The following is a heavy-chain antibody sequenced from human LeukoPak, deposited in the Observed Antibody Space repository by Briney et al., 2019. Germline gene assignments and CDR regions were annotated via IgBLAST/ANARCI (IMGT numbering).Heavy chain of an antibody. CDR2: IYTSGST. J-gene: IGHJ3*02. Sequence: PSETLSLTCTVSGSISSYYWSWIRQPPGKGLEWIGYIYTSGSTNYNPSLKSRATISVDTSKNQFSLDLSSVTAADTAVYYCARQKCTSTSCLTKNAFDIWSQGTMVTVSS. V-gene: IGHV4-4*09. D-gene: IGHD2-2*01. CDR1: GSISSYY. CDR3: ARQKCTSTSCLTKNAFDI.